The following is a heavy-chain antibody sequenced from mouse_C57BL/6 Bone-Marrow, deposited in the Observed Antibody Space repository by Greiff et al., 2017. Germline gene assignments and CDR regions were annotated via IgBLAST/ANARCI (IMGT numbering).Heavy chain of an antibody. CDR3: ARHRYFDV. CDR2: ISSGGSYT. J-gene: IGHJ1*03. CDR1: GFTFSSYG. V-gene: IGHV5-6*01. Sequence: EMQVVESGGDLVKPGGSLKLSCAASGFTFSSYGMSWVRQTPDKRLEWVATISSGGSYTYYPDSVKGRFTISRDNAKNTLYLQMSSLKSEDTAMYYCARHRYFDVWGTGTTVTVSS.